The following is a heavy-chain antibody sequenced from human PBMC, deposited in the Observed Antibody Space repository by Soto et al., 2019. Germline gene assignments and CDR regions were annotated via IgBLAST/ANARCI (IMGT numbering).Heavy chain of an antibody. Sequence: ASVKVSCKASGYTFTSYYMHWVRQAPGQGLEWMGIINPSGGSTSYAQKFQGRVTMTRDPSTSTVYMELGSLRSEDTAVYYCASFVVAYENLEKPPGGFGYSVPVLDFWGQGTTVTASS. CDR3: ASFVVAYENLEKPPGGFGYSVPVLDF. CDR1: GYTFTSYY. J-gene: IGHJ6*02. V-gene: IGHV1-46*01. D-gene: IGHD5-18*01. CDR2: INPSGGST.